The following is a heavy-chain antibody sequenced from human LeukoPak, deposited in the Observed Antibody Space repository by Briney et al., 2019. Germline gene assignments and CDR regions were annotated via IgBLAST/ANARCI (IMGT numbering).Heavy chain of an antibody. D-gene: IGHD6-19*01. CDR1: GGTFSNYA. Sequence: SVKVSCKASGGTFSNYAVSWVRQAPGQGLEWMGGIIPIFGTANYAQKFQGRVTITADKSTSTAYMELGSLRSEDTAVYYCARVTRSGWYHKYNWFDPWGQGTLVTVSS. V-gene: IGHV1-69*06. CDR2: IIPIFGTA. J-gene: IGHJ5*02. CDR3: ARVTRSGWYHKYNWFDP.